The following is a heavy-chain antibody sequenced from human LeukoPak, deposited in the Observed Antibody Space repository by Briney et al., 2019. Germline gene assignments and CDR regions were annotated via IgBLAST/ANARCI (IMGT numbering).Heavy chain of an antibody. CDR1: GLTFSSYE. V-gene: IGHV3-53*01. Sequence: PGGSLRLSCAASGLTFSSYEMNWVRQAPGKGLEWVSVIYSGGSTYYADSVKGRFTISRDNSKNTLYLQMNSLRAEDTAVYYCARGYVSPDAFDVWGQGTMVTVSS. CDR2: IYSGGST. D-gene: IGHD3-16*01. CDR3: ARGYVSPDAFDV. J-gene: IGHJ3*01.